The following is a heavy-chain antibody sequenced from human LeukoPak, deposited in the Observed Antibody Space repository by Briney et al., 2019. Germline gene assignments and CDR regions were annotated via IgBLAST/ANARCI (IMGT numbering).Heavy chain of an antibody. CDR3: AKAVAAAGTSGYFQH. Sequence: GGSLRLSCAASGFTFSSYATSWVRQAPGKGLEWVSAISGSGGSTYYADSVKGRFTISRDNSKNTLYLQMNSLRAEDTAVYYCAKAVAAAGTSGYFQHWGQGTLVTVSS. CDR2: ISGSGGST. CDR1: GFTFSSYA. D-gene: IGHD6-13*01. V-gene: IGHV3-23*01. J-gene: IGHJ1*01.